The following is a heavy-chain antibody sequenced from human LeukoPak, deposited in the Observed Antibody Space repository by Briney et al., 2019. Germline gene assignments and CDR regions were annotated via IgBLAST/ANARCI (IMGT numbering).Heavy chain of an antibody. V-gene: IGHV4-39*07. Sequence: SETLSLTCTVSGGSISSSSYYWGWIRQPPGKGLEWIGSIYYSGSTYYNPSLKSRVTISVDRSKNQFSLKLSSVTAADTAVYYCARAAAAGGWFDPWGQGTLVTVSS. D-gene: IGHD6-13*01. CDR2: IYYSGST. J-gene: IGHJ5*02. CDR1: GGSISSSSYY. CDR3: ARAAAAGGWFDP.